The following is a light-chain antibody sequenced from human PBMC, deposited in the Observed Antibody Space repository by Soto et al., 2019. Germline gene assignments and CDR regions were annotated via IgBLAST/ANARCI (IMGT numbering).Light chain of an antibody. J-gene: IGKJ1*01. Sequence: EIVLTQSPGTLSLSPGERATLSCRASQSVRSSYLAWYQQKPGQAPRLLIYGASSRATGIPDRFSGSGSGTDFTLTISRLEPEDCAVYYCQHYGSSLWTFGQGTKVDIK. V-gene: IGKV3-20*01. CDR1: QSVRSSY. CDR2: GAS. CDR3: QHYGSSLWT.